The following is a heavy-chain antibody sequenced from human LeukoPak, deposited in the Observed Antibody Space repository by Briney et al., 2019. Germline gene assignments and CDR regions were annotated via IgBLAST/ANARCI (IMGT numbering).Heavy chain of an antibody. CDR2: IWYDGSNK. J-gene: IGHJ4*02. Sequence: GGSLRLSCAASGFTFTRYGMHWVRQAPGKGLEWVAYIWYDGSNKYYTDSVKGRFTISRDNSENTLYLQMNSLRAEDTAVYYCARSYYYDSSHTADYWGQGTLVTVSS. D-gene: IGHD3-22*01. CDR3: ARSYYYDSSHTADY. CDR1: GFTFTRYG. V-gene: IGHV3-33*01.